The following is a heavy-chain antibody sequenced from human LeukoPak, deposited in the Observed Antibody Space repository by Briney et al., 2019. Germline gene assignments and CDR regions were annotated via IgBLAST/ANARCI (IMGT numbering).Heavy chain of an antibody. J-gene: IGHJ4*02. V-gene: IGHV1-69*05. CDR1: GGTLSSYA. CDR3: ARYSYGYGTLDY. Sequence: SVKVSRKASGGTLSSYAISWVRQAPGQGLEWMGGIIPIFGTANYAQKFQGRVTITTDESTSTAYMELSSLRSEDTAVYYCARYSYGYGTLDYWGQGTLVTVSS. D-gene: IGHD5-18*01. CDR2: IIPIFGTA.